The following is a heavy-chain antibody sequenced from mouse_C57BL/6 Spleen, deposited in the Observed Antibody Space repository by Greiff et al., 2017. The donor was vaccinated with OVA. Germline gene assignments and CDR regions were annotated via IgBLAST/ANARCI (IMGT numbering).Heavy chain of an antibody. CDR1: GYTFTSYD. Sequence: VKLMESGPELVKPGASVKLSCKASGYTFTSYDINWVKQRPGQGLEWNGWIYPRDGSTKYNEKFKGKATLTVDTSSSTAYMELHSLTSEDSAVYFCARQDTTVVAAYYFDYWGQGTTLTVSS. CDR2: IYPRDGST. D-gene: IGHD1-1*01. J-gene: IGHJ2*01. CDR3: ARQDTTVVAAYYFDY. V-gene: IGHV1-85*01.